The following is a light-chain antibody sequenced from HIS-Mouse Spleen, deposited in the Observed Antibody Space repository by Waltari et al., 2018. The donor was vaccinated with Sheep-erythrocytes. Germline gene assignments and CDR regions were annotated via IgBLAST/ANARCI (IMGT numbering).Light chain of an antibody. CDR2: LGS. V-gene: IGKV2-28*01. CDR1: QSLLHSNGYNY. Sequence: DIVMTQSPLSLPVTPGEPASISCRSLQSLLHSNGYNYLDWYLQKPGQSPQLLIYLGSNRASGVPDRFSGSGSGTDFTLKISRVEAEDVGVYYCMQALQTPPYTFGQGTKLEIK. CDR3: MQALQTPPYT. J-gene: IGKJ2*01.